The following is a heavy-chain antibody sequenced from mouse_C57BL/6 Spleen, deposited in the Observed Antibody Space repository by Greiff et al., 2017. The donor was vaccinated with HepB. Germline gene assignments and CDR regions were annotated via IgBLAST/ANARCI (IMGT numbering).Heavy chain of an antibody. Sequence: VKLMESGPGLVQPSQSLSITCTVSGFSLTSYGVHWVRQSPGKGLEWLGVIWSGGSTDYNAAFISRLSISKDNSKSQVFFKMNSLQADDTAIYYCARTHYYGSSGGFAYWGQGTLVTVSA. CDR1: GFSLTSYG. CDR3: ARTHYYGSSGGFAY. V-gene: IGHV2-2*01. CDR2: IWSGGST. J-gene: IGHJ3*01. D-gene: IGHD1-1*01.